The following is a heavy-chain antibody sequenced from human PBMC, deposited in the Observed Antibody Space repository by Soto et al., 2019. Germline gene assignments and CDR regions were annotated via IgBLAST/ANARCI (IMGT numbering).Heavy chain of an antibody. CDR1: GGSFSGYY. V-gene: IGHV4-34*01. Sequence: SETLSLTCAVYGGSFSGYYWSWIRQPPGKGLEWIGEINHSGSTNYNPSLKSRVTISVDTSKNQFSLKLSSVTAADTAVYYCARGGYCSGGRCYQGWLDPWGQGNLVTVSS. D-gene: IGHD2-15*01. CDR2: INHSGST. J-gene: IGHJ5*02. CDR3: ARGGYCSGGRCYQGWLDP.